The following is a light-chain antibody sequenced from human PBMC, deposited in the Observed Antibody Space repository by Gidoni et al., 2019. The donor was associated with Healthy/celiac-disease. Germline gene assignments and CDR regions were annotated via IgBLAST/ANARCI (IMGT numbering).Light chain of an antibody. J-gene: IGKJ5*01. CDR2: LGS. CDR1: HSLLHSNGYNY. Sequence: DIVMTQSPLSLPVTPGEPASISCRSSHSLLHSNGYNYLDWYLQKPGQSPQLLIYLGSNRASGVPDRFSGSGSGTDFTLKISRLEAEDVGVYYCMQALQTPTFXXXTRLEIK. V-gene: IGKV2-28*01. CDR3: MQALQTPT.